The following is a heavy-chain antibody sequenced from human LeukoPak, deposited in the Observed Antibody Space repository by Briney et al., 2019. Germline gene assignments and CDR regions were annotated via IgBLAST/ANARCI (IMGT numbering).Heavy chain of an antibody. CDR1: GFTFSSYA. CDR2: ISGSGGST. D-gene: IGHD3-22*01. J-gene: IGHJ4*02. Sequence: GGSLRLSCVASGFTFSSYAMSWVRQAPGKGLEWVSAISGSGGSTYYADSVKGRFTISRDNSKNTLYLQMNSLRAEDTAVYYCAKDRHYYDSSGYLDYWGQGTLVTVSS. V-gene: IGHV3-23*01. CDR3: AKDRHYYDSSGYLDY.